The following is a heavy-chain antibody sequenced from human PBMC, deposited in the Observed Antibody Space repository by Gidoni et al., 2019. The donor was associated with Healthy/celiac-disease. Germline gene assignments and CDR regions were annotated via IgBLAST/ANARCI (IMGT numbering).Heavy chain of an antibody. CDR2: SSGRGGST. CDR1: GFTFSSYA. D-gene: IGHD6-19*01. CDR3: AKEVSGWYFDY. V-gene: IGHV3-23*01. J-gene: IGHJ4*02. Sequence: VQLLESGGGLVQPGVSLRLSCAASGFTFSSYAMSWVRQAPGKGLEWVSGSSGRGGSTYYAESVKGRFTIYRDNSKNTLYLQMKSLRAEDTAVYYCAKEVSGWYFDYWGQGTLVTVSS.